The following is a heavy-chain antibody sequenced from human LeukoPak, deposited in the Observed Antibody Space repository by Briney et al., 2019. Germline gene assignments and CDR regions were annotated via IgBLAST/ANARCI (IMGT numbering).Heavy chain of an antibody. CDR2: INWNGGST. D-gene: IGHD4-17*01. Sequence: TGGSLRLSCAASGFTFDDYGMSWVRQAPGKGLEWVSGINWNGGSTGYADSVKGRFTISRDNAKNSLYLQMNSLRAEDTALYYCARDTPDDYGVRNYMDVWGEGTTVTVSS. V-gene: IGHV3-20*04. CDR1: GFTFDDYG. CDR3: ARDTPDDYGVRNYMDV. J-gene: IGHJ6*03.